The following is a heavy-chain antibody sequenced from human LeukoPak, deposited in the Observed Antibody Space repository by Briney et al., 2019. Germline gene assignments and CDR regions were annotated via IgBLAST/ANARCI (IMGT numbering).Heavy chain of an antibody. J-gene: IGHJ4*02. CDR3: ARGVSSAIDW. CDR1: AFAVSSYW. Sequence: GRSLRLSCAASAFAVSSYWMNWVRQAPGKWLEWVANINGDGRDTYYVGSVRGRFTISRDNADNSLYLQMHNLRGDDTAVYYCARGVSSAIDWWGQGTLVTVSS. V-gene: IGHV3-7*01. D-gene: IGHD3-10*01. CDR2: INGDGRDT.